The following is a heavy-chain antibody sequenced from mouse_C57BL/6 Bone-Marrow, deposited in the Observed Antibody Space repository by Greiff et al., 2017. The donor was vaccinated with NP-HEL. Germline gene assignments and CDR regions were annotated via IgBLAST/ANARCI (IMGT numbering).Heavy chain of an antibody. Sequence: VKLQESGAELARPGASVKLSCKASGYTFTSYGISWVKQRTGQGLEWIGEIYPRSGNTYYNEKFKGKATLTADKSSSTAYMELRSLTSEDSAVYFCAREDYGSSYGYFDVWGTGTTVTVSS. CDR3: AREDYGSSYGYFDV. CDR1: GYTFTSYG. D-gene: IGHD1-1*01. J-gene: IGHJ1*03. V-gene: IGHV1-81*01. CDR2: IYPRSGNT.